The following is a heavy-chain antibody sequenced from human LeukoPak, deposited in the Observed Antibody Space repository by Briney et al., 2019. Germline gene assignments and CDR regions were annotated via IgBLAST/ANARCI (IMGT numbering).Heavy chain of an antibody. D-gene: IGHD6-13*01. J-gene: IGHJ3*02. V-gene: IGHV4-31*03. CDR2: IYYSGST. CDR3: ARGYSSSWYGDAFDI. CDR1: GGSISSGGYY. Sequence: PSETLSLTCTVSGGSISSGGYYWSWIRQHPGKGLEWIGYIYYSGSTYYNPSLKSRVTISVDTSKNQFSLKLSSVTAADTAVYYCARGYSSSWYGDAFDIWGQGTMVTVSS.